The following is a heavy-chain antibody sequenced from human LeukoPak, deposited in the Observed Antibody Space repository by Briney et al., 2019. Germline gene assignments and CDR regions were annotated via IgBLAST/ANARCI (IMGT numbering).Heavy chain of an antibody. CDR3: AREDNDVFDI. V-gene: IGHV6-1*01. CDR1: GDSVSRNRAA. Sequence: SQTLSLTCAISGDSVSRNRAAWNWIRQSPSRGLEWLGRTYYRSKWYNDYAVFVKSRIIIHPDASKSQLSLQLNSVTPEDTAVYYCAREDNDVFDIWGQGTMVTVSS. J-gene: IGHJ3*02. CDR2: TYYRSKWYN.